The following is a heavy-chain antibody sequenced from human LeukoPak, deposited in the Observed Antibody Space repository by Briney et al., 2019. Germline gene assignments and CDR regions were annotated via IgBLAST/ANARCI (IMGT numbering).Heavy chain of an antibody. V-gene: IGHV4-39*01. J-gene: IGHJ4*02. CDR2: NYYSGST. D-gene: IGHD3-22*01. Sequence: SETLSLTCTVSGGSISSGRYYWGWIRQPPGKGLEWIGNNYYSGSTYYNPSLKSRVTISVDTSKNRISLKLISVTAADTAVYSCARHAIDSSGYYLDYFDYWGQGTLVTVSS. CDR1: GGSISSGRYY. CDR3: ARHAIDSSGYYLDYFDY.